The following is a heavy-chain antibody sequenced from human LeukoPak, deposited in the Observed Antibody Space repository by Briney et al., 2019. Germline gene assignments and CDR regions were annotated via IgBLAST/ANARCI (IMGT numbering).Heavy chain of an antibody. J-gene: IGHJ4*02. D-gene: IGHD2-2*02. V-gene: IGHV3-33*01. Sequence: GRSLRLSCAASGFTFSSYGMHWVRQAPGKGLEWVAVIWYDGSNKYYADSVKGRFTISRDNSKNTLYLQRNSLRAEDTAVHYCARGGPGYCSSTSCFTYGDYWGQGTLVTVSS. CDR1: GFTFSSYG. CDR3: ARGGPGYCSSTSCFTYGDY. CDR2: IWYDGSNK.